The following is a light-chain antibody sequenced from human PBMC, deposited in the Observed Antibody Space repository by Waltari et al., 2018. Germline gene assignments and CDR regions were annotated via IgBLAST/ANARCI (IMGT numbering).Light chain of an antibody. CDR1: SSDVGSYNL. CDR2: EVS. J-gene: IGLJ2*01. CDR3: CSYAGSSTV. Sequence: QSALTQPASVSGSPGQSITISCTGTSSDVGSYNLVSWYQQHPGKAPKLMIYEVSKRPSGVSNGFSGSRSGNTASLTISGLQAEDEADYYCCSYAGSSTVFGGGTKLTVL. V-gene: IGLV2-23*02.